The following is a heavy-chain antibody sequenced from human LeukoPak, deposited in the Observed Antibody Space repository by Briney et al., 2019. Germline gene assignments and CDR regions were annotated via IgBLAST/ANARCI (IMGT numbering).Heavy chain of an antibody. V-gene: IGHV3-48*03. CDR3: ARDGYYYGSGSYGAPNYFDY. J-gene: IGHJ4*02. CDR2: ISSSGSTI. CDR1: GFTFSSYE. Sequence: GGSLRLSCAASGFTFSSYEMNWVRQAPGKGLEWVSYISSSGSTIYYADSVKGRFTISRDNAKNSLYLQMNSLRAEDTAVYYCARDGYYYGSGSYGAPNYFDYWGQGTLVTVSS. D-gene: IGHD3-10*01.